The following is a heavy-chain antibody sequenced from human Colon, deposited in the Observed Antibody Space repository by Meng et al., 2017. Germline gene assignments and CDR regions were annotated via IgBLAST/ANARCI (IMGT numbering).Heavy chain of an antibody. J-gene: IGHJ4*02. Sequence: QESGPGLVQPSEILSPSRPVSCGSISGNYWSWIRQSPGRGLEWIAYIYYTGSTNYTPSFQGRATITVDTSENQFYMNLTSVSAADTAVYYCAKYARPPHCFEYWGQGTLVTVSS. D-gene: IGHD2-2*01. V-gene: IGHV4-59*01. CDR3: AKYARPPHCFEY. CDR2: IYYTGST. CDR1: CGSISGNY.